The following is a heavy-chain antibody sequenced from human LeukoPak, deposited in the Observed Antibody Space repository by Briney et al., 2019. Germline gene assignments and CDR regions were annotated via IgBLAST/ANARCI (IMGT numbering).Heavy chain of an antibody. Sequence: ASVKVSCKVSGKTLSDLSIHWLRQPPGKGLEWLGGSDPEDGERIYAQTFQGRVTMTEDTSIDTAYMELSSLRSEDTAVYYCVTGFTTMAVDYFDYRGQGTLVTVSP. CDR2: SDPEDGER. V-gene: IGHV1-24*01. CDR1: GKTLSDLS. CDR3: VTGFTTMAVDYFDY. D-gene: IGHD5-18*01. J-gene: IGHJ4*02.